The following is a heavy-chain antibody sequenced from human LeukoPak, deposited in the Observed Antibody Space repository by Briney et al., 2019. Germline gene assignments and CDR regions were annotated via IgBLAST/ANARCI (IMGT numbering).Heavy chain of an antibody. J-gene: IGHJ4*02. CDR2: SSTSNRDT. CDR3: ARSVTTPTHLDY. Sequence: ASVIVSCKASGYTFATYGVTWVRQAPGLGLEWMGWSSTSNRDTDYAQKLQGRVTLTTDTSTSTAYMELRSLTSDDTAVYYCARSVTTPTHLDYWGQGTLVSVSS. CDR1: GYTFATYG. V-gene: IGHV1-18*01. D-gene: IGHD1-1*01.